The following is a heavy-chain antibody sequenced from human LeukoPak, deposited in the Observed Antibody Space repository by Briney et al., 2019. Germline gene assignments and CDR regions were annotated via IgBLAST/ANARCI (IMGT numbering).Heavy chain of an antibody. CDR3: ARDLVWGSYRPNWFDP. D-gene: IGHD3-16*02. CDR2: ISYDGSSK. J-gene: IGHJ5*02. V-gene: IGHV3-30*04. Sequence: PGRSLRLSRAASGFTFSTYAMHWVRQAPGKGLEWVAVISYDGSSKYYADSVKGRFTISRDNSKNTPYLQMNSLRAEDTAVYYCARDLVWGSYRPNWFDPWGQGTLVTVSS. CDR1: GFTFSTYA.